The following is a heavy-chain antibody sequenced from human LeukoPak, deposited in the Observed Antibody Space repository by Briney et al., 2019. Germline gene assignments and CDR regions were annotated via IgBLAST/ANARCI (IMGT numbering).Heavy chain of an antibody. V-gene: IGHV4-59*01. CDR1: GGSISSYY. Sequence: SETLSLTCTVSGGSISSYYWSWVRQPPGKGLEWIGYIYYSGSTNYNPSLKSRVTISVDTSKNQFSLKLSSVTAADTAVYYCAREIPYGGNAFGPAGGLFDYWGQGTLVTVSS. J-gene: IGHJ4*02. CDR3: AREIPYGGNAFGPAGGLFDY. D-gene: IGHD4-23*01. CDR2: IYYSGST.